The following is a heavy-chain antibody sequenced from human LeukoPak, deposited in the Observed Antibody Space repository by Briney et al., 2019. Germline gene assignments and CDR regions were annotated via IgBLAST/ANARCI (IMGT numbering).Heavy chain of an antibody. CDR2: IYSGGTT. CDR3: ARAGGYYGSGSYSRNGAFDI. J-gene: IGHJ3*02. D-gene: IGHD3-10*01. V-gene: IGHV3-66*01. Sequence: GGSLRLSCAASGFTVSNNYMNWVRQAPGKGLEWVSLIYSGGTTYYADSVKGRFTISRDGSKNTLYLQMNSLRVEDTAVYYCARAGGYYGSGSYSRNGAFDIWGQGTMVTVSS. CDR1: GFTVSNNY.